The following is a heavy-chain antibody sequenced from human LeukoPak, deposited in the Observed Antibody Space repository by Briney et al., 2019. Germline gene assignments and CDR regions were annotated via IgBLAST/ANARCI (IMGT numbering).Heavy chain of an antibody. CDR2: IYYSGST. CDR3: ARETLTTSRWFGP. CDR1: GGSISSANYY. V-gene: IGHV4-30-4*01. J-gene: IGHJ5*02. D-gene: IGHD4-17*01. Sequence: SETLSLTCTVSGGSISSANYYWSWIRQPPGKGLEWIGYIYYSGSTYYNPSLKSRVTISVDTSKNQFSLELSSVTAADTAVYYCARETLTTSRWFGPWGQGTLVTVSS.